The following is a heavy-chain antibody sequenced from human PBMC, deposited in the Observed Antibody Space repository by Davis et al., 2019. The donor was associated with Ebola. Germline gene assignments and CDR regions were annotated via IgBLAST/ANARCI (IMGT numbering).Heavy chain of an antibody. CDR2: ITWTTGDT. Sequence: PGGSLRLSCAASGFTFEDYAMHWIRQVPGKGLEWVSGITWTTGDTGFADSVKGRFTISRANAKNSLYLQMNSLRPEDTAFYYCAKEITPYCTTTGCNPFDSWGQGTLVTVSS. CDR3: AKEITPYCTTTGCNPFDS. D-gene: IGHD2-2*01. V-gene: IGHV3-9*01. J-gene: IGHJ4*02. CDR1: GFTFEDYA.